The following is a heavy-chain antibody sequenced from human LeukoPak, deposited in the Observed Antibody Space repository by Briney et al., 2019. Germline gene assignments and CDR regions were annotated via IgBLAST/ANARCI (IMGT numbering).Heavy chain of an antibody. J-gene: IGHJ3*02. D-gene: IGHD3-10*01. CDR3: AKFPNYYGSGSYSDAFDI. CDR1: RFSFSAYP. CDR2: ISASGDVT. Sequence: GGSLRLSCAASRFSFSAYPMGWVRRAPGKGLEWVSGISASGDVTFHADPVKGRFTISRDNSKNTLYLQMNSLRAEDTAVYYCAKFPNYYGSGSYSDAFDIWGQGTMVTVSS. V-gene: IGHV3-23*01.